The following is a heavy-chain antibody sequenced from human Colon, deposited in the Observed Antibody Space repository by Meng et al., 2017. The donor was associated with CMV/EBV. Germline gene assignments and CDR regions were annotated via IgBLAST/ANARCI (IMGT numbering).Heavy chain of an antibody. D-gene: IGHD3-22*01. V-gene: IGHV3-23*03. CDR2: IYSAGTST. CDR1: GFTFSSYG. CDR3: AKAPHPRSCYYNAGLDP. J-gene: IGHJ5*02. Sequence: GGSLRLSCAASGFTFSSYGMTWVRQAPGKGLEWVSLIYSAGTSTYHADPVKGRFTISRANSKNTLYLQMTNLRVEYTTLNYCAKAPHPRSCYYNAGLDPWGQGTLVTVSS.